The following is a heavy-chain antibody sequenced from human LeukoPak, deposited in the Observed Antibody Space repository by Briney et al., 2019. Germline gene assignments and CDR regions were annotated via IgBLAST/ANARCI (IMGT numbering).Heavy chain of an antibody. CDR3: ARLGAGNSSGSYVFDI. Sequence: GESLKISRKGSGYSFTRYWIGWVRQMTGKGLEWMGIIYPGDSDTRYSPSFQGQVTISADKSISTAYLQWSSLKASDTAMYYCARLGAGNSSGSYVFDIWGQGTMVTVSS. D-gene: IGHD3-22*01. CDR1: GYSFTRYW. J-gene: IGHJ3*02. V-gene: IGHV5-51*01. CDR2: IYPGDSDT.